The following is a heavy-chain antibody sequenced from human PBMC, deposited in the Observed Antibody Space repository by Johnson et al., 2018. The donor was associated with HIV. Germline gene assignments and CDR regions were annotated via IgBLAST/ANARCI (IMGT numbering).Heavy chain of an antibody. Sequence: QVQLVESGGGVVQPGRSLRLSCAASGFTFSSYEMHWVRQAPGKGLEWVAVISHDGTHKYYADSVKGRFNIPRDNSKNTLYLQVNSLGAEDTAVYYCAKASTPTMIVVVISAFDVWGQGTMVTVSS. CDR1: GFTFSSYE. V-gene: IGHV3-30*18. CDR2: ISHDGTHK. J-gene: IGHJ3*01. D-gene: IGHD3-22*01. CDR3: AKASTPTMIVVVISAFDV.